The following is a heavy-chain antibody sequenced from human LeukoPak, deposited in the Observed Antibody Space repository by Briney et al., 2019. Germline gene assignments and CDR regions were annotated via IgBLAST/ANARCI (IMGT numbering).Heavy chain of an antibody. V-gene: IGHV3-7*01. CDR1: GFTFSSYW. Sequence: GGSLRLSCAASGFTFSSYWLSWVRQAPGKGLEWVAIIKPDGSENYCVDSVQGRFTISRDNAKNSLYLQMNSLRDEDTAVYYCAVFQRWEYYYYGMDIWGQGTTVTVSS. J-gene: IGHJ6*02. CDR3: AVFQRWEYYYYGMDI. CDR2: IKPDGSEN. D-gene: IGHD1-26*01.